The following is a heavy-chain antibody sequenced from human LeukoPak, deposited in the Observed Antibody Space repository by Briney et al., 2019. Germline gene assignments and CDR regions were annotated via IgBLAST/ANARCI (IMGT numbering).Heavy chain of an antibody. J-gene: IGHJ6*02. D-gene: IGHD2-2*01. Sequence: PGGSLRLPCAASGFTFSSYEMNWVRQAPGKGLEWVSYISSSGSTIYYADSVKGRFTISRDNAKNSLYLQMNSLRAEDTAVYYCARDQVVVPAARFYYYYGMDVWGQGTTVTVSS. CDR2: ISSSGSTI. V-gene: IGHV3-48*03. CDR3: ARDQVVVPAARFYYYYGMDV. CDR1: GFTFSSYE.